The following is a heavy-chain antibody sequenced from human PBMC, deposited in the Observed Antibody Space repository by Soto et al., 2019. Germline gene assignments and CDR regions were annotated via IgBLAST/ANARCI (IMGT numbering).Heavy chain of an antibody. CDR3: ARDRRGYVSGWYVDYFDH. CDR2: SSVDNGNT. V-gene: IGHV1-18*01. D-gene: IGHD6-19*01. J-gene: IGHJ4*02. Sequence: QVQLVQSGPEMKKPGASVKVSCKASGFIFANYGITWVRQAPGEGLEWMVWSSVDNGNTNYAHKFQGRVGMTTDTSTSPAYLDVRRLKSDDTAVYYCARDRRGYVSGWYVDYFDHWGQGTLVSVSS. CDR1: GFIFANYG.